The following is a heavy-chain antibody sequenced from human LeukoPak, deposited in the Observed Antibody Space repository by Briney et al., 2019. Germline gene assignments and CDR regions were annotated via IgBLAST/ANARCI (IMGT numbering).Heavy chain of an antibody. J-gene: IGHJ3*02. CDR3: AKGNVVVAAATAFDI. D-gene: IGHD2-15*01. CDR2: ISWNSGSI. Sequence: GRSLRLSCAASGFTFDDYAMHWVRQAPGKGLEWVSGISWNSGSIDYADSVKGRFTISRDNAKNSLYLQMNSLRAEDTALYYYAKGNVVVAAATAFDIWGQGTMVTVSS. CDR1: GFTFDDYA. V-gene: IGHV3-9*01.